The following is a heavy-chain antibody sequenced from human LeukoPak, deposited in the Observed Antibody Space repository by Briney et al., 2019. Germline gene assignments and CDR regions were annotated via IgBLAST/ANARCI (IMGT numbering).Heavy chain of an antibody. J-gene: IGHJ3*02. Sequence: AGGSLRLSCAASGFTFSSYGMHWVRQAPGKGLEWVAVIWYDGSNKYYADSVKGRFTISRDNSKNTLYLQMNSLRAEDTAVYYCAKGEMATIDAFDIWGQGTMVTVSS. CDR3: AKGEMATIDAFDI. CDR1: GFTFSSYG. CDR2: IWYDGSNK. D-gene: IGHD5-24*01. V-gene: IGHV3-33*06.